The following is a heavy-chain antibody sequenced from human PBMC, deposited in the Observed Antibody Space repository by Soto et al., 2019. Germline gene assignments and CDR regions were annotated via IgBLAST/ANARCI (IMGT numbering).Heavy chain of an antibody. CDR1: GFTFSTYW. CDR3: ARDPNIVATMGSIYYYYGMDV. J-gene: IGHJ6*02. D-gene: IGHD5-12*01. V-gene: IGHV3-7*01. CDR2: IKRDGSEK. Sequence: EVQLVESGGGLVQPGGSLRLSCAASGFTFSTYWMNWVRQAPGKGLEWVANIKRDGSEKYYVDSVKGRFTISRDNAKNSLYLQMNSVRAEDTAVYYCARDPNIVATMGSIYYYYGMDVWGQGTTVTVSS.